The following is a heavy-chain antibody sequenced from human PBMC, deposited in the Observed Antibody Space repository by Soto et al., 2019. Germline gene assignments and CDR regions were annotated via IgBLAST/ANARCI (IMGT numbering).Heavy chain of an antibody. Sequence: GGSLRLSCATSGFTFSSYAMSWVRQAPGKGLEGASAISGSGGSTYYADSVRGRFTISRDNSKNTLYLQQDRLRAGDTAVYYCAKGGGDYDRSGYYRWGQGTMVIVSS. CDR1: GFTFSSYA. J-gene: IGHJ4*02. D-gene: IGHD3-22*01. CDR2: ISGSGGST. CDR3: AKGGGDYDRSGYYR. V-gene: IGHV3-23*01.